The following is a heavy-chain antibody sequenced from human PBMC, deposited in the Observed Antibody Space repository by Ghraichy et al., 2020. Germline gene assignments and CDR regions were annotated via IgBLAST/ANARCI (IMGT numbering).Heavy chain of an antibody. D-gene: IGHD3-3*01. Sequence: SETLSLTCTVSGGPISSDYYWGWIRQPPGKGLEWVGSIHYSGPTYYGPSFRSRATISVDTSSDQFSLKLSSVTAADTAVYFCARQSRQPIFRGGDPFGHWGQGALVTVSS. CDR2: IHYSGPT. V-gene: IGHV4-39*01. CDR1: GGPISSDYY. CDR3: ARQSRQPIFRGGDPFGH. J-gene: IGHJ4*02.